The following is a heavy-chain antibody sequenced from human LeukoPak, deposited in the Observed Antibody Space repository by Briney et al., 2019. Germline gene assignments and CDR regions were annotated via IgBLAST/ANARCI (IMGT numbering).Heavy chain of an antibody. D-gene: IGHD3-10*01. J-gene: IGHJ4*02. CDR2: ISYDGSNK. Sequence: GGSLRLSCAASGFTFSSYGMHWVRQAPGKGLEWVAVISYDGSNKYYADSVKGRFTISRDNSKNTLYLQMNSLRAEDTSVYYCARDMRFGELLPTSIFDYWGQGTLVTVSS. V-gene: IGHV3-30*03. CDR1: GFTFSSYG. CDR3: ARDMRFGELLPTSIFDY.